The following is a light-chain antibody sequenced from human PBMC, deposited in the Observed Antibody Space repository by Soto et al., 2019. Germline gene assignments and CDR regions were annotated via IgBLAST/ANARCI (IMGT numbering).Light chain of an antibody. Sequence: IVLTQSPATLSLSPGERATLACRASQSVRNYLAWYQQRPGQAPMILIYDATNRATGIPARFTGSGSGTDFTLTISSLEPEDFAVYYCQQRSSWPPWTFGQGTKVEIK. CDR3: QQRSSWPPWT. J-gene: IGKJ1*01. CDR1: QSVRNY. CDR2: DAT. V-gene: IGKV3-11*01.